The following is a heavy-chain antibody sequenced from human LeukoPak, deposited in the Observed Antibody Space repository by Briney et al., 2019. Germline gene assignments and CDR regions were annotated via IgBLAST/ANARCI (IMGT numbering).Heavy chain of an antibody. V-gene: IGHV4-34*01. CDR1: GGSFSGYY. D-gene: IGHD5-18*01. Sequence: SETLSLTCAVYGGSFSGYYWSWIRQPPGKGLEWIGEINHSGSTNYNPSLKSRVTISVDTSKNQFSLKLSSVTAADTAVYYCARGLPIVATDTAMVSGAFDIWGQGTMVTVSS. J-gene: IGHJ3*02. CDR2: INHSGST. CDR3: ARGLPIVATDTAMVSGAFDI.